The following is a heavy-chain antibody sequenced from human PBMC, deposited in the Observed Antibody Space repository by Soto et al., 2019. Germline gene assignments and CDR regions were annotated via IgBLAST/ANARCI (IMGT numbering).Heavy chain of an antibody. V-gene: IGHV4-59*01. Sequence: SETLSLTCTVSGGSISSYYWRWIRQPPGKGLEWIGYIYYSGSTNYNPSLKSRVTISVDTSKNQFSLKLSSVTAADTVVYYCAGGQWELPNLNWFDPWGQGTLVTVSS. CDR2: IYYSGST. J-gene: IGHJ5*02. D-gene: IGHD1-26*01. CDR1: GGSISSYY. CDR3: AGGQWELPNLNWFDP.